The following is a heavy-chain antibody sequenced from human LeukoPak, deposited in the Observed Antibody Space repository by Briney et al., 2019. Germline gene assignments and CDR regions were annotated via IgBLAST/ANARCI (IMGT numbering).Heavy chain of an antibody. CDR1: GFTFSSYA. CDR2: ISGSGGST. Sequence: PGGSLRLSCAASGFTFSSYAMSWVRQAPGKGLEWVSAISGSGGSTYYADSVKGRFTISGDNSKNTLYLQMNSLRAEDTAVYYCALSGSYDDAFDIWGQGTMVTVSS. V-gene: IGHV3-23*01. D-gene: IGHD1-26*01. J-gene: IGHJ3*02. CDR3: ALSGSYDDAFDI.